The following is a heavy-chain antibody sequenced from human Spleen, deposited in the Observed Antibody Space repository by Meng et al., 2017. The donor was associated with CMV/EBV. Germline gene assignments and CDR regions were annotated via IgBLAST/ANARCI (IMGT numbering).Heavy chain of an antibody. CDR2: INPNSGGT. V-gene: IGHV1-2*02. J-gene: IGHJ4*02. Sequence: FNGYYTYGVRHARGQGLEVLGWINPNSGGTNYTQKFQGRVTMTRDTSISTAYMELSRLRSDDTAVYYCARDLNYDFWSGPRSSSFDYWGQGTLVTVSS. CDR1: FNGYY. CDR3: ARDLNYDFWSGPRSSSFDY. D-gene: IGHD3-3*01.